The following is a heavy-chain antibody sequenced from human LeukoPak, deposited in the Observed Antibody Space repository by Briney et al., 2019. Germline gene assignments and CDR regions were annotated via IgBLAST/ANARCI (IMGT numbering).Heavy chain of an antibody. Sequence: SETLSLTCTVSGGSISSYYWSWIRQPPGKGLEWIGYIYYSGSTNYNPSLKSRVTISVDTSKNQFSLKLSSVTAADTAVYYCAREATGSVDVWGQGTTVTVSS. CDR2: IYYSGST. CDR3: AREATGSVDV. CDR1: GGSISSYY. V-gene: IGHV4-59*12. J-gene: IGHJ6*02. D-gene: IGHD1-1*01.